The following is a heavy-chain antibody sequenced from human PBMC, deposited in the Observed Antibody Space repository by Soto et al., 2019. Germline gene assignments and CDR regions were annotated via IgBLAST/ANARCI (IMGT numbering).Heavy chain of an antibody. CDR1: GYTFTGYY. J-gene: IGHJ4*02. D-gene: IGHD3-10*01. CDR3: ARGGIWFGELLPGGS. V-gene: IGHV1-2*02. CDR2: INPKSGGT. Sequence: QVQLVQSGAEVKKPGASVKVSCKASGYTFTGYYMHWVRQAPGQGLEWMGWINPKSGGTNYAQKFKGRVTMTRDTSISAAYMELSRLRSDDTAVYYCARGGIWFGELLPGGSWGQGTLVTVSS.